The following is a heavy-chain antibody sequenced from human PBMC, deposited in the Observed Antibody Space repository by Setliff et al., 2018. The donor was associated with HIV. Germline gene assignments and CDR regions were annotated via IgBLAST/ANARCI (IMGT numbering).Heavy chain of an antibody. V-gene: IGHV1-69*10. CDR2: ITPILGIA. D-gene: IGHD3-22*01. Sequence: VTVSCTASGGTFSSYAISWVRQAPGQGLEWMGGITPILGIANYAQKFQGRVTITADESTSTAYMELSGLRSEDTAVYYCARGAYYYDSSGYSNFDYWGQGTLVTVSS. CDR1: GGTFSSYA. J-gene: IGHJ4*02. CDR3: ARGAYYYDSSGYSNFDY.